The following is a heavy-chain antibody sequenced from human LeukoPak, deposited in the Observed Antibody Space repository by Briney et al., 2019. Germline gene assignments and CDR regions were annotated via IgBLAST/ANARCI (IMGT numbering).Heavy chain of an antibody. CDR3: ARSAITMIVFGGNSADAFDI. CDR2: IYSGGST. V-gene: IGHV3-53*01. Sequence: ETLSLTCSVSGGSISSSSYYWGWIRQPPGKGLEWVSVIYSGGSTYYADSVKGRFTISRDNSKNTLYLQMNSLRAEDTAVYYCARSAITMIVFGGNSADAFDIWGQGTMVTVSS. J-gene: IGHJ3*02. D-gene: IGHD3-22*01. CDR1: GGSISSSSYY.